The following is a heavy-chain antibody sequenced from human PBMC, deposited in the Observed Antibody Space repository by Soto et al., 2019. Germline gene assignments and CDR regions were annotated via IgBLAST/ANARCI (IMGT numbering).Heavy chain of an antibody. CDR1: GGSISSGDYY. CDR2: IYYSGST. CDR3: VRDVRRDYYGMDV. D-gene: IGHD2-8*01. Sequence: PSETLSLTCTVSGGSISSGDYYWSWIRQPPGKGLEWIGYIYYSGSTYYNPSLKSRVTISVDTSKNQFSLKLSSVTAADTAVYYCVRDVRRDYYGMDVWGQGTTVTVSS. J-gene: IGHJ6*02. V-gene: IGHV4-30-4*01.